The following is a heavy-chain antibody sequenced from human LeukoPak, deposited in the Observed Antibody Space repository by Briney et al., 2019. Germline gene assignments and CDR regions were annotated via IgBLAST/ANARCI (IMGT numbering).Heavy chain of an antibody. D-gene: IGHD3-22*01. J-gene: IGHJ4*02. V-gene: IGHV3-23*01. Sequence: PGGSLRLSCAVSGFTFSSYAMSWVRQAPGKGLEWVSAISGSGGSTYYADSVKGRFTISRDNSKNTLYLQMNSLRAEDTAVYYCANDYYDSSGYYYYFDYWGQGTLVTVSS. CDR2: ISGSGGST. CDR3: ANDYYDSSGYYYYFDY. CDR1: GFTFSSYA.